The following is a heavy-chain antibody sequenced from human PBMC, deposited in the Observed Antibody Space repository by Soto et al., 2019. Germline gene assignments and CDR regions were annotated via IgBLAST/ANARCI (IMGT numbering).Heavy chain of an antibody. CDR1: GYTFTSYG. V-gene: IGHV1-18*04. Sequence: ASVKVSCKASGYTFTSYGISWVRQAPGQGLEWMGWISAYNGNTNYAQRLQGRVTMTTDTSTSTAYMELRSLRSDDTAVYYCAREWDCSSTSCYPDYWGQGTLVTVSS. CDR3: AREWDCSSTSCYPDY. J-gene: IGHJ4*02. D-gene: IGHD2-2*01. CDR2: ISAYNGNT.